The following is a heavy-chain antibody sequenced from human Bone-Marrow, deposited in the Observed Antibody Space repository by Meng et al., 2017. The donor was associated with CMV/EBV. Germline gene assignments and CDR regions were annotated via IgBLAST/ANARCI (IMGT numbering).Heavy chain of an antibody. J-gene: IGHJ6*02. D-gene: IGHD2-2*01. CDR3: ARLGYCSSTSCPLEGYYYYGMDV. Sequence: GESLKISCAASGFTFSSYWMSWVGQAPGKGLEWVANIKQDGSEKYYVDSVKGRFTISRDNAKNSLYLQMNSLRAEDTAVYYCARLGYCSSTSCPLEGYYYYGMDVWGQGTTVTVSS. V-gene: IGHV3-7*01. CDR1: GFTFSSYW. CDR2: IKQDGSEK.